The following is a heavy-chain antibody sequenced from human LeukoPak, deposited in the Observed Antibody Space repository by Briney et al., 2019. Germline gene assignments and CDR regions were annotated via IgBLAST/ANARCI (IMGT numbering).Heavy chain of an antibody. J-gene: IGHJ6*02. V-gene: IGHV3-30*02. CDR3: ARDHTSVAAPYYGMDV. CDR2: IRYDGSNK. D-gene: IGHD6-19*01. Sequence: GGSLRLSCAASGFTFSSYGMHWVRQAPGKGLEWVAFIRYDGSNKYYADSVKGRFTISRDNSKNTLYLQMNSLRAEDTAVYYCARDHTSVAAPYYGMDVWGQGTTVTVSS. CDR1: GFTFSSYG.